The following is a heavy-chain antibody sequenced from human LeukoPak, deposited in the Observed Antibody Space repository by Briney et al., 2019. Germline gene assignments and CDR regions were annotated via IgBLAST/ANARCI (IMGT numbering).Heavy chain of an antibody. CDR1: GYSFTSYW. J-gene: IGHJ6*02. Sequence: GESLQISCKGSGYSFTSYWIGWVRQMPGKGLEWMGIIYPGDSDTRYSPSFQGQVTISADKSISTAYLQWSSLKASDTAMYYCARRQASCSNGVCYTLYDMDVWGQGTTVTVPS. D-gene: IGHD2-8*01. V-gene: IGHV5-51*01. CDR2: IYPGDSDT. CDR3: ARRQASCSNGVCYTLYDMDV.